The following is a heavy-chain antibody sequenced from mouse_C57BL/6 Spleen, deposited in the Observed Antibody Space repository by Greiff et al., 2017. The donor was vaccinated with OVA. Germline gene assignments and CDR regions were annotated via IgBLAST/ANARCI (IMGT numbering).Heavy chain of an antibody. CDR2: ISGGGGNT. CDR3: ARARKIITTVVEDAMDY. D-gene: IGHD1-1*01. J-gene: IGHJ4*01. V-gene: IGHV5-9*01. Sequence: EVQGVESGGGLVKPGGSLKLSCAASGFTFSSYTMSWVRQTPEKRLEWVATISGGGGNTYYPDSVKGRFTISRDNAKNTLYLQMSSLRSEDTALYYCARARKIITTVVEDAMDYWGQGTSVTVSS. CDR1: GFTFSSYT.